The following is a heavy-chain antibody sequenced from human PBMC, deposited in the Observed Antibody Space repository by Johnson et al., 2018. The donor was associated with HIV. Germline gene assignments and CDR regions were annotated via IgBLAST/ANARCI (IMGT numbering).Heavy chain of an antibody. V-gene: IGHV3-20*04. J-gene: IGHJ3*01. D-gene: IGHD6-13*01. CDR3: ARDGESQQLPLGDAFDV. Sequence: VQLVESGGGVVQPGRSLRLSCAASGFTFDDYGMSWVRQTPGKGLEWVSGINWNGGSTGYADSVKGRFTISRDNSKNTLYLQMNSLRVEDTAIYYCARDGESQQLPLGDAFDVWGQGTMVTVSS. CDR1: GFTFDDYG. CDR2: INWNGGST.